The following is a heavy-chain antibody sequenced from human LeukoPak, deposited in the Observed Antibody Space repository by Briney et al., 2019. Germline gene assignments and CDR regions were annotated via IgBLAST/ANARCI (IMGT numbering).Heavy chain of an antibody. CDR2: INHSGST. D-gene: IGHD3-9*01. CDR1: GGSFSGYY. J-gene: IGHJ4*02. V-gene: IGHV4-34*01. CDR3: AGTRTRYYDILTGFFY. Sequence: SETLSLTCAVYGGSFSGYYWSWIRQPPGKGLEWIGEINHSGSTNYNPSLKSRVTISVDTSKNQFSLKLSSVTAADTAVYYCAGTRTRYYDILTGFFYWGQGTLVTVSS.